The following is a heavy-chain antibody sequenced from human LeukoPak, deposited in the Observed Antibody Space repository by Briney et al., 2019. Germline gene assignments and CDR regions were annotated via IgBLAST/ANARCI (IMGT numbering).Heavy chain of an antibody. V-gene: IGHV4-39*07. CDR1: GGSVSSGSYY. D-gene: IGHD1-26*01. CDR3: ARDARSPPEVLPRYFDY. CDR2: IYYSGST. J-gene: IGHJ4*02. Sequence: PSETLSLTCTVSGGSVSSGSYYWGWIRQPPGKGLEWIGNIYYSGSTYYNPSLKRRVTISVETSKNQFSLKLSSVTAADTAVYYGARDARSPPEVLPRYFDYWGQGTLVTVSS.